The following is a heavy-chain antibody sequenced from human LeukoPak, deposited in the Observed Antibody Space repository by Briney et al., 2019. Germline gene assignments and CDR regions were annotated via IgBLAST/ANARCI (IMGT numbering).Heavy chain of an antibody. Sequence: GGSLRLSCTASGFTFDDFAMSWARPAPGKGLEWVSFIRSNAYDGTTEYAASVKGRFTISRDDSKNIVYLHMNSLRVEDTAVYYCTKDGEDGTYYDYWGQGTLVTVSS. CDR3: TKDGEDGTYYDY. CDR1: GFTFDDFA. D-gene: IGHD1-26*01. J-gene: IGHJ4*02. V-gene: IGHV3-49*04. CDR2: IRSNAYDGTT.